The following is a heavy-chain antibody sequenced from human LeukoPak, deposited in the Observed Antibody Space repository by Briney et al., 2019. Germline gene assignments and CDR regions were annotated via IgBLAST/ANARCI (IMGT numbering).Heavy chain of an antibody. V-gene: IGHV3-23*01. CDR2: ISGSGGST. D-gene: IGHD4-17*01. CDR3: AKVLRGLAYYGDYRD. J-gene: IGHJ4*02. Sequence: GGSLRLSCAASGFTFSNYAMSWIRQAPGKGLEWVSSISGSGGSTYYADSVKGRFTISRANSKNTLYMQMNSLRAEDTAVYYCAKVLRGLAYYGDYRDWGQATLVTVSP. CDR1: GFTFSNYA.